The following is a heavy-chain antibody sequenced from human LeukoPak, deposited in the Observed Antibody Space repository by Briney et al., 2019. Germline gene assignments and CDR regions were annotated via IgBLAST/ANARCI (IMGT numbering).Heavy chain of an antibody. CDR1: GGSFSGYY. D-gene: IGHD2-2*01. V-gene: IGHV4-34*01. CDR2: INHSGST. CDR3: ARGSQSTRPGGY. J-gene: IGHJ4*02. Sequence: SETLSLTCAVYGGSFSGYYWSWIRQPPGKGLEWIGEINHSGSTNYNPSLKCRVTISVDTSKNQFSLKLRSVTAADTAVYYCARGSQSTRPGGYWGQGTLVTVSS.